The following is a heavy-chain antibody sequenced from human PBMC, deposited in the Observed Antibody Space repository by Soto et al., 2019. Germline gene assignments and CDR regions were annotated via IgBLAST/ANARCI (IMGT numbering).Heavy chain of an antibody. D-gene: IGHD2-2*02. V-gene: IGHV3-7*04. Sequence: EVQLVESGGGLVQPGGSLRLSCAASGFTFSSYWMSWVRQAPGKGLEWVANIKQDGSEKYYVDSVKGRFTISRDNAKNSLYLQMNSLRAEDPAVYYCARGYCSSTSCYNYYYGMDVWGQGTTVTVSS. CDR1: GFTFSSYW. CDR3: ARGYCSSTSCYNYYYGMDV. J-gene: IGHJ6*02. CDR2: IKQDGSEK.